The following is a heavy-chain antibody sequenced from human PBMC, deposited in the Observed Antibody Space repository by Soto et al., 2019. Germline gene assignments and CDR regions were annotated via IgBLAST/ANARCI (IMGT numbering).Heavy chain of an antibody. D-gene: IGHD2-8*02. V-gene: IGHV5-51*01. J-gene: IGHJ5*01. CDR3: ARGYCTATICHLWFDS. CDR2: IYPGDSDT. CDR1: GYAFSSYW. Sequence: GESLKISCQGSGYAFSSYWIAWVRQMPGKGLEWMGIIYPGDSDTRYSPSFQGQVTISVDKSITTGYLQWSSLKASDTAMYYCARGYCTATICHLWFDSWGQGTLVTVSS.